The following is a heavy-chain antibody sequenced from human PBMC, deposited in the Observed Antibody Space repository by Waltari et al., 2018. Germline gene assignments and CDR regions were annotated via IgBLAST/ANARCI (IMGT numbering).Heavy chain of an antibody. Sequence: EVQLVETGGGLIQPGGSLRLSCAASGFTVSSNYMRWVRQAPGKGLEWVSVIYSGGSTYYAGSVKGRFTISRDNSKNTLYLQMNSLRAEDTAVYYCARAPRDYFDYWGQGTLVTVSS. CDR3: ARAPRDYFDY. CDR2: IYSGGST. CDR1: GFTVSSNY. J-gene: IGHJ4*02. V-gene: IGHV3-53*02.